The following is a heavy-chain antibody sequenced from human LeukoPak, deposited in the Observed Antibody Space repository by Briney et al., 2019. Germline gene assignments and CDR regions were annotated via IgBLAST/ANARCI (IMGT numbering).Heavy chain of an antibody. Sequence: SETLSLTCTVSGGSISSYYWSWIRQPPGKGLEWIGYIYYSGSTNYNPSLKSRVTISVDTSKNQFSLKLSSVTAADTAVYYCARGHYDILTGWTGAFDIWGQGTMVTVSS. CDR2: IYYSGST. D-gene: IGHD3-9*01. J-gene: IGHJ3*02. CDR3: ARGHYDILTGWTGAFDI. CDR1: GGSISSYY. V-gene: IGHV4-59*12.